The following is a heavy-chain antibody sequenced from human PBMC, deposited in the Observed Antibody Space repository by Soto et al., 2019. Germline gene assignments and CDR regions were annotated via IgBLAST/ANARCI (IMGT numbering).Heavy chain of an antibody. CDR1: GDSVSDKSAA. V-gene: IGHV6-1*01. Sequence: SQTLSLTCAISGDSVSDKSAAWKWMRQAAWRGLEWLGRTYYRCKWYGDYAVSVKSRITVTPDTSKNQFSLHRNAVTPADTAVDCCEREFPYYGSSDCSLDFGGEGALVTV. CDR3: EREFPYYGSSDCSLDF. D-gene: IGHD6-19*01. J-gene: IGHJ4*02. CDR2: TYYRCKWYG.